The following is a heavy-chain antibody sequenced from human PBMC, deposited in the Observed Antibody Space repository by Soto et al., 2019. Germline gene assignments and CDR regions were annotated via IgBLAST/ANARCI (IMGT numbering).Heavy chain of an antibody. CDR3: ARDPSGALPGFDY. Sequence: PGGSLRLSCAASGFTFSRYLMNWVRQAPGKGPEWVACISGDSSYIKYADSVKGRFTISRDNSRNSVYMQMSSLGGEDTAVYYCARDPSGALPGFDYWGQGTLVTVSS. D-gene: IGHD3-3*01. CDR1: GFTFSRYL. V-gene: IGHV3-21*01. J-gene: IGHJ4*02. CDR2: ISGDSSYI.